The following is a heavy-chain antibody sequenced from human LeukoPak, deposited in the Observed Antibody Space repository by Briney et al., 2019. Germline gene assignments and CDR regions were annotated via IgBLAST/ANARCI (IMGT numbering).Heavy chain of an antibody. CDR1: GGSFSGYY. V-gene: IGHV4-34*01. CDR2: INHSGST. CDR3: ARSGYCSGGSCQRAGGMDV. Sequence: SETLSHTCAVYGGSFSGYYCSWIRQPPGKGLEWIGEINHSGSTNYNPSLKSRVTISVDTSKNQFSLKLSSVTAADTAVYYCARSGYCSGGSCQRAGGMDVWGQETTVTVSS. J-gene: IGHJ6*02. D-gene: IGHD2-15*01.